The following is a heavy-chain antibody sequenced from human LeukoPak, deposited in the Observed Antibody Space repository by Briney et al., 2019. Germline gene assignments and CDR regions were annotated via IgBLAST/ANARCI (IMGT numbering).Heavy chain of an antibody. V-gene: IGHV3-48*01. Sequence: PGGSLRLSCAASEFSVGSNYMTWVRQAPGKGLEWVSFISCSRTTIYYADSVKGRLTISCDNAKNSLYLQMNSLRAEDTAVYYCARVRSQPVADSYYYYMDVWGKGTTVTVSS. CDR1: EFSVGSNY. CDR3: ARVRSQPVADSYYYYMDV. D-gene: IGHD6-19*01. J-gene: IGHJ6*03. CDR2: ISCSRTTI.